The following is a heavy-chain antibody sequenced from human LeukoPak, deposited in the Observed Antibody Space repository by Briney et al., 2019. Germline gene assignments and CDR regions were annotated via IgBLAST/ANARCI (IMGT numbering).Heavy chain of an antibody. Sequence: GGSLRLSCAASGFTFSSYAMSWVRQAPGKGLEWVSAISGSGGSTYYADSVKGRFTISRDNSKNTLYLRMNSLRAEDTAVYYCAKDRGRALWLRPHFDYWGQGTLVTVSS. J-gene: IGHJ4*02. D-gene: IGHD5-12*01. CDR2: ISGSGGST. CDR1: GFTFSSYA. V-gene: IGHV3-23*01. CDR3: AKDRGRALWLRPHFDY.